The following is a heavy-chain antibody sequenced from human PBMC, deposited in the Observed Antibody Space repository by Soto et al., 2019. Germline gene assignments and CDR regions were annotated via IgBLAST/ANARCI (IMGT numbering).Heavy chain of an antibody. CDR1: GDSISSGGYY. CDR2: IDYSRSI. Sequence: QVQLQESGPGLVKPSQTLSLTCTVYGDSISSGGYYWSWIRQHPGKGLEWIVYIDYSRSIYYNHSITRRVNISVETYKNHFSQKLSYVNAANKTMYYCARAPIEWGPGTLVTVSA. CDR3: ARAPIE. V-gene: IGHV4-31*03. J-gene: IGHJ4*02.